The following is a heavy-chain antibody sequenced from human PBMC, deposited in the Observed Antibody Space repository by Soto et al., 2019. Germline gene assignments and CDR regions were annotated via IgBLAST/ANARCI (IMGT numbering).Heavy chain of an antibody. D-gene: IGHD2-21*01. CDR2: MNPNSGNT. Sequence: QVQLVQSGAEVKKPGASVKVSCKASGYTFTSYDINWVRQATGQGLEWMGWMNPNSGNTGYAQKFQGRVTMTRNTHISTPYRGVSSLRSETPPLYSGAGEPDLPNQKIASGGQEPLPPVPS. CDR1: GYTFTSYD. J-gene: IGHJ4*02. V-gene: IGHV1-8*01. CDR3: AGEPDLPNQKIAS.